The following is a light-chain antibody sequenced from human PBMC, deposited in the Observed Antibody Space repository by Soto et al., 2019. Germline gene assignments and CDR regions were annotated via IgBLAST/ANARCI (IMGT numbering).Light chain of an antibody. CDR2: DTS. Sequence: QAVVPQEPSLTVSPGGTVTLTCGSSPGAVTSGHYPYWFQQKPGQAPRTLIYDTSNKHSWTPARFSGSLLGGKAALTLSGAQPEDEAEYYCLLSYSGARGVFGGGTQLTVL. J-gene: IGLJ2*01. CDR1: PGAVTSGHY. V-gene: IGLV7-46*01. CDR3: LLSYSGARGV.